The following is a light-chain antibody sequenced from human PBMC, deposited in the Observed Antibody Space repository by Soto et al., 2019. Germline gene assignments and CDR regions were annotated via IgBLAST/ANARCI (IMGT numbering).Light chain of an antibody. J-gene: IGKJ4*01. CDR2: AAS. V-gene: IGKV1-39*01. CDR3: RQSYSTQLT. CDR1: QSISSY. Sequence: DIQMTQSPSSLSASVGDRVTITCRASQSISSYLNWYQQKPGKAPKLLIYAASSLQSGVLSRSSGRGSGTYFTLTISSLRADEFATYYRRQSYSTQLTFGGGNKVASK.